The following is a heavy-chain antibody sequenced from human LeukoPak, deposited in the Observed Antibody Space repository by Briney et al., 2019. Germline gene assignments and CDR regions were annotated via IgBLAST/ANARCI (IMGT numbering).Heavy chain of an antibody. CDR3: ARDRPMVRGVPAEYFQH. CDR1: DGSIGRGSFH. V-gene: IGHV4-39*07. D-gene: IGHD3-10*01. Sequence: SETLSLTCSVSDGSIGRGSFHWGWIRQPPGKGLEWIGTISYTGSTFYNPYLKSRVTMSLDTSLNHFSLRLSSVTAADTAVYYCARDRPMVRGVPAEYFQHWGQGTLVTVSS. J-gene: IGHJ1*01. CDR2: ISYTGST.